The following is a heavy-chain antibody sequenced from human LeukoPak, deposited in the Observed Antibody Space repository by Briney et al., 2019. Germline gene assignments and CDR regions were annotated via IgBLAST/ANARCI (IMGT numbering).Heavy chain of an antibody. CDR3: AGDSSGLYYYYGMDV. CDR2: IYSGGST. J-gene: IGHJ6*02. CDR1: GFTVSSNY. Sequence: GGSLRLSCAASGFTVSSNYMSWVRQAPGKGLEWDSVIYSGGSTYYADSVKGRFTISRDNSKNTLYLQMNSLRAEDTAVYYCAGDSSGLYYYYGMDVWGQGTTVTVSS. D-gene: IGHD6-19*01. V-gene: IGHV3-66*01.